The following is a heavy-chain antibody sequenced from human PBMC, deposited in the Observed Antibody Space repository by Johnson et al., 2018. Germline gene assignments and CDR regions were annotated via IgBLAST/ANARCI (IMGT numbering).Heavy chain of an antibody. CDR2: INSDGSST. D-gene: IGHD1-26*01. Sequence: VQLQESGGGLVQPGGSLRLSCEVSGFSLSDYWMHWVRQSPEKGLVWVSRINSDGSSTSHADSVKGRFTISRDNAKNTLYLQMNSLRAEDTAVYYCTKGGRAHMDVWGQGPTVTVSS. J-gene: IGHJ6*02. CDR1: GFSLSDYW. V-gene: IGHV3-74*01. CDR3: TKGGRAHMDV.